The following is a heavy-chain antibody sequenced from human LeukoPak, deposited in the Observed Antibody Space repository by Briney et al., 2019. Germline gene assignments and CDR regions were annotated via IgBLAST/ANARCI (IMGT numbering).Heavy chain of an antibody. J-gene: IGHJ4*02. D-gene: IGHD6-19*01. CDR2: MSYDGSNK. CDR3: AKEGFGALAGIFDS. Sequence: GGSLRLSCAASGFTFSSYGMYWVRQAPGKGLEWVAGMSYDGSNKYYADSVKGRFTISRDNSKNTLYVQMNSLRAEDTAVYYCAKEGFGALAGIFDSWGQGILVTVSS. V-gene: IGHV3-30*18. CDR1: GFTFSSYG.